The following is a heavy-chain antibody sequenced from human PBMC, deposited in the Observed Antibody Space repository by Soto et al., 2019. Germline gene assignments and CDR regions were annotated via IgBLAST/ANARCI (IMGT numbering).Heavy chain of an antibody. D-gene: IGHD6-13*01. V-gene: IGHV1-69*13. Sequence: ASVKVSCRASGGRFSSYAISWVRQAPGQGLEWMGGIIPIFGTANYAQKFQGRVTITADESTSTAYMELSSLRSEDTAVYYCARISSSWYYYYYYGMDVWGQGTTVTVSS. J-gene: IGHJ6*02. CDR1: GGRFSSYA. CDR3: ARISSSWYYYYYYGMDV. CDR2: IIPIFGTA.